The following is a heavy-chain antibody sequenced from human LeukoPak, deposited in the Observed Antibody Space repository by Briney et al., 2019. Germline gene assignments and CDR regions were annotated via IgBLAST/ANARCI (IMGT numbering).Heavy chain of an antibody. CDR3: ARGMSCSSTRCYYYGMDV. V-gene: IGHV1-18*01. Sequence: ASVKVSCKASGYTFTSYGISWVRQAPGQGLEWMGWISAYNGNTNYAQKLQGRVTMTTDTSTSTAYTELRSLRSDDTAVYYCARGMSCSSTRCYYYGMDVWGQGTTVTVSS. CDR2: ISAYNGNT. D-gene: IGHD2-2*01. J-gene: IGHJ6*02. CDR1: GYTFTSYG.